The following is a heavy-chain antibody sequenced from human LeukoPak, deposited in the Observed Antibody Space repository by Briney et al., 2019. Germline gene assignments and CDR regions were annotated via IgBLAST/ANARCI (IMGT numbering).Heavy chain of an antibody. CDR1: GGSISSYY. D-gene: IGHD1-26*01. CDR2: IYYSGST. J-gene: IGHJ3*02. Sequence: SSETLSLTCTVSGGSISSYYWSWIRQPPGKGLEWIGYIYYSGSTNYNPSLKSRVTISVDTSKNQFSLKLSSVTAADTAVYYCARESSGSYSTLALDIWGQGTMVTVSS. V-gene: IGHV4-59*01. CDR3: ARESSGSYSTLALDI.